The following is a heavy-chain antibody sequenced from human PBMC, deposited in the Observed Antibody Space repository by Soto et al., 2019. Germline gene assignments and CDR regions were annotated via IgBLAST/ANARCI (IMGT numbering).Heavy chain of an antibody. CDR2: IYHSGST. J-gene: IGHJ5*02. CDR3: AREQQLERLGGPWSPDANWFDP. D-gene: IGHD1-1*01. V-gene: IGHV4-30-2*01. Sequence: SETLSLTCAVSGGSISSGGYSRSWIRQPPGKGLEWIGYIYHSGSTYYNPSLKSRVTISVDTSKNQFSLKLSSVTAADTAVYYCAREQQLERLGGPWSPDANWFDPWGQGTLVTVSS. CDR1: GGSISSGGYS.